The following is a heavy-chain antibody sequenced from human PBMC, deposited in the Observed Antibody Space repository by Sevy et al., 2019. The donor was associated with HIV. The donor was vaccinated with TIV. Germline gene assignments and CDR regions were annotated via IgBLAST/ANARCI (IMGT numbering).Heavy chain of an antibody. CDR1: GGSISSYY. D-gene: IGHD3-22*01. CDR2: IYYSGST. J-gene: IGHJ4*02. V-gene: IGHV4-59*01. Sequence: SETLSLTCTVSGGSISSYYWSWIRQPPGKGLEWIGYIYYSGSTNYNPSLKSRVTISVDTSKNQFSLKLSSVTAADTAVYDCAGWRRRGPYYYDSSGFNYFDYWGQGTLVTVSS. CDR3: AGWRRRGPYYYDSSGFNYFDY.